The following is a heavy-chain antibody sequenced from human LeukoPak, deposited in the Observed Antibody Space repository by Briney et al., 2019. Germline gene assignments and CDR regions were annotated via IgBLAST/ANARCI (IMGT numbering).Heavy chain of an antibody. V-gene: IGHV3-48*03. J-gene: IGHJ4*02. CDR2: ISVSASPM. CDR1: GFTFSNYE. Sequence: GGSLRLSCAASGFTFSNYEMTWVRQAPGKGLEWVSYISVSASPMYYADSVKGRFTTSRDNAKNSLYLRMNSLRAEDTAVYYCARKSGDLDYWGQGTLVTVSS. D-gene: IGHD3-10*01. CDR3: ARKSGDLDY.